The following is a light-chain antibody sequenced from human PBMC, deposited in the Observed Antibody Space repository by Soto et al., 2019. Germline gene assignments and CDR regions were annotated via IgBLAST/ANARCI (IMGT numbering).Light chain of an antibody. CDR3: QQRSNWPIT. Sequence: VVLTQSPGTLSVSPGERATLSCRCIQSVSSNLAWYQQKPGQAPRLLISDASYRATGIPARFSGSGSGTDFTLTISSLEPEDFALYYCQQRSNWPITFGQGTRLEIK. CDR2: DAS. V-gene: IGKV3-11*01. CDR1: QSVSSN. J-gene: IGKJ5*01.